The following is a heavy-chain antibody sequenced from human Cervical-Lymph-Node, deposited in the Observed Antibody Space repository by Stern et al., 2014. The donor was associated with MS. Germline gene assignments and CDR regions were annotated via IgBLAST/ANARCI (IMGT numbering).Heavy chain of an antibody. V-gene: IGHV4-59*01. D-gene: IGHD5-24*01. J-gene: IGHJ5*02. Sequence: QLQESGPGLVKPSETLSLTCTVSGGSISGYFWSWIRQPPGKGLEWIGYAHHSGNTNYNPSLKSRVTISVDTSKNQFSLNLSSVTAADTAVYYCARRGSWLQLKGAWFDPWGQGTLVTVSS. CDR1: GGSISGYF. CDR2: AHHSGNT. CDR3: ARRGSWLQLKGAWFDP.